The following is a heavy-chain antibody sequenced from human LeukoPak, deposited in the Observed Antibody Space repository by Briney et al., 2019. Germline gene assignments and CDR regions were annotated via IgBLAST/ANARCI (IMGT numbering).Heavy chain of an antibody. CDR1: GFAFSDFW. CDR2: IRHDGNAK. D-gene: IGHD2-15*01. Sequence: GGSLRLSCAASGFAFSDFWMSWVRQAPGKGLEWVANIRHDGNAKNYVPSVRGRFTISRDNAKNSLYLQMNSLTVEDTAVYYCARGRCCSADICSGGDAFDIWGQGTMVSVSS. CDR3: ARGRCCSADICSGGDAFDI. J-gene: IGHJ3*02. V-gene: IGHV3-7*03.